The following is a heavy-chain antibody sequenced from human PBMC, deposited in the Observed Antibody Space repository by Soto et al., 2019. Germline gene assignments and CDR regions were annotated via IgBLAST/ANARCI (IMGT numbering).Heavy chain of an antibody. J-gene: IGHJ6*02. V-gene: IGHV3-21*01. CDR1: GFTFSSYS. CDR2: ISSSSSYI. Sequence: GGSLRLSCAASGFTFSSYSMNWVRQAPGKGLEWVSSISSSSSYIYYADSVKGRFTISRDNAKNSLYLQMNSLRAEDTAVYYSARSGGEGNYYYYYGMDVWGQGTTVTVSS. CDR3: ARSGGEGNYYYYYGMDV. D-gene: IGHD2-21*01.